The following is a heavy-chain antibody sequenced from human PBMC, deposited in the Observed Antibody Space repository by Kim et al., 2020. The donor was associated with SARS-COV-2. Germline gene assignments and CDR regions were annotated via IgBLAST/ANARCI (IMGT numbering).Heavy chain of an antibody. CDR1: GFTFSDFY. J-gene: IGHJ4*02. Sequence: GGSLRLSCAASGFTFSDFYMGWIRQAPGKGLEWVSFISGRSSYTNYADSVKGRFTISRDSAKNSLSLQMNSLRAEDTAVYYCAILIGRIDYYFDFWGQGTLVTVSS. CDR3: AILIGRIDYYFDF. V-gene: IGHV3-11*03. CDR2: ISGRSSYT. D-gene: IGHD3-16*02.